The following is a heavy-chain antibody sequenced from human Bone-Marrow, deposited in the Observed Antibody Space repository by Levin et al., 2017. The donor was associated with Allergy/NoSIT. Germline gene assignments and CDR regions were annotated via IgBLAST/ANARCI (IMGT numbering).Heavy chain of an antibody. V-gene: IGHV1-69*13. CDR3: ARDDRIRILTGSPRDSFDV. J-gene: IGHJ3*01. CDR1: GGTFSTYC. Sequence: GASVKVSCKASGGTFSTYCFSWLRQAPGLGLEYMGGIIPAFKTTKYAQKFQGRLTLSADESTSTAYMELNSLTSEDTAVYFCARDDRIRILTGSPRDSFDVWGQGTMVTVSS. D-gene: IGHD3-9*01. CDR2: IIPAFKTT.